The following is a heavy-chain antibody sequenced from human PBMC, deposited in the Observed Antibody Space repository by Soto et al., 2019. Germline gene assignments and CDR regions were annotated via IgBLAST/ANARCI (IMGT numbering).Heavy chain of an antibody. D-gene: IGHD6-13*01. CDR3: AANIAAAGTRYYYGMDV. V-gene: IGHV1-18*01. CDR2: ISAYNGNT. J-gene: IGHJ6*02. Sequence: ASVKVSCKASGYTFTSYGISWVRQAPGQGLEWMGWISAYNGNTNYAQKVQGRVTMTTDTSTSTAYMELRSLRSDDTAVYYCAANIAAAGTRYYYGMDVWGQGTTVTVSS. CDR1: GYTFTSYG.